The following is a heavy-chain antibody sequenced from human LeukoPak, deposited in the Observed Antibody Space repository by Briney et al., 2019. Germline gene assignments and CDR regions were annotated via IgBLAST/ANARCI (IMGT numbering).Heavy chain of an antibody. J-gene: IGHJ3*02. V-gene: IGHV4-34*01. CDR3: ARVMTGIPGGLDI. Sequence: SETLSLTCAVYGGSFSGYYWSWIRQPPGKGLEWIGEINHSGSTNYNPSLKSRVTISVDTSKNQFSLKLSSVTAADTAVYYCARVMTGIPGGLDIWGQGTMVTVSS. CDR2: INHSGST. D-gene: IGHD3-10*01. CDR1: GGSFSGYY.